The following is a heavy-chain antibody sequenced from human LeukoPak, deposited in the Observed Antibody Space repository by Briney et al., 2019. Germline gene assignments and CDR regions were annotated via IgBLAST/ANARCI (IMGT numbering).Heavy chain of an antibody. CDR3: ASWAYYYGSGSL. V-gene: IGHV3-7*01. CDR1: GFTFSSYW. J-gene: IGHJ4*02. D-gene: IGHD3-10*01. CDR2: IKQDGSEK. Sequence: GGSLRLSCAASGFTFSSYWMSWVRPAPGKGLEWVANIKQDGSEKYYVESVNGRFTISRDNAKNSLYLQMNSLRAEDTAVYYCASWAYYYGSGSLWGQGTLVTVSS.